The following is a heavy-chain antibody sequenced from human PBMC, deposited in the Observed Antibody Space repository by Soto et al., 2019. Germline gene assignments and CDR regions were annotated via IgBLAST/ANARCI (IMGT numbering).Heavy chain of an antibody. V-gene: IGHV5-10-1*01. Sequence: SRVLHKPVKGLEWMGRIHPSDSYTNYSPSFQGHVTLSADKSISTAYLQWSSLKPSDPAMYSCARHDTKFSSGLDVWAQGIT. J-gene: IGHJ6*02. CDR2: IHPSDSYT. D-gene: IGHD3-9*01. CDR3: ARHDTKFSSGLDV.